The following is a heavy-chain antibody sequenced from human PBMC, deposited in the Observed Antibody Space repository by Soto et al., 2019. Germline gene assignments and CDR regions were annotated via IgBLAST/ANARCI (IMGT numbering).Heavy chain of an antibody. CDR3: AKVNIVATILGMDV. CDR2: ISYDGSNK. J-gene: IGHJ6*02. CDR1: GFTFSSYG. Sequence: GGSLRLSCAASGFTFSSYGMHWVRQAPGKGLEWVAVISYDGSNKYYADSVKGRFTISRDNSKNTLYLQMKSLRAEDTAVYYCAKVNIVATILGMDVWGQGNTVTVSS. D-gene: IGHD5-12*01. V-gene: IGHV3-30*18.